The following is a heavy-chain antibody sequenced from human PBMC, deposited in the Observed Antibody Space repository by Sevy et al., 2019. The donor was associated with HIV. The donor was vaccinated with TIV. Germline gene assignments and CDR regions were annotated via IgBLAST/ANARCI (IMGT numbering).Heavy chain of an antibody. J-gene: IGHJ4*02. CDR1: GFTFSSYA. V-gene: IGHV3-23*01. CDR3: AKEYMVRGVMPDY. D-gene: IGHD3-10*01. CDR2: ISGSGGRT. Sequence: GGSLRLSCAASGFTFSSYAMSWVRQAPGKGLEWVSGISGSGGRTYYADSVKGRFTISRDNSKNTLYLQMNSLRAEDTAVYYCAKEYMVRGVMPDYWGQGTLVTVSS.